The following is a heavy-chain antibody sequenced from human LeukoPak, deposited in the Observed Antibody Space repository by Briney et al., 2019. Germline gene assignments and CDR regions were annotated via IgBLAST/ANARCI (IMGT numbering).Heavy chain of an antibody. CDR1: GFIFRNYG. CDR2: IWYDGSNK. CDR3: ARDIVATIVGQFDY. V-gene: IGHV3-33*08. Sequence: GGSLRLSCAGSGFIFRNYGMHWVRQAPGQGLEWVAVIWYDGSNKYYADSVKGRFTISRDNSKNTLYLQMNSLRAEDTAVCYCARDIVATIVGQFDYWGQGTLVTVSS. J-gene: IGHJ4*02. D-gene: IGHD5-12*01.